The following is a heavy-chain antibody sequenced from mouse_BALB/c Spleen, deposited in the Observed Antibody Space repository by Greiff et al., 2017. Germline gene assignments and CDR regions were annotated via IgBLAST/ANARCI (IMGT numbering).Heavy chain of an antibody. J-gene: IGHJ2*01. CDR1: GYTFTSYW. CDR3: ARSGYDY. CDR2: INPSNGRT. Sequence: LQPGAELVKPGASVKLSCKASGYTFTSYWMHWVKQRPGQGLEWIGEINPSNGRTNYNEKFKSKATLTVDKSSSTAYMQLSSLTSEDSAVYYCARSGYDYWGQGTTLTVSS. V-gene: IGHV1S81*02. D-gene: IGHD2-2*01.